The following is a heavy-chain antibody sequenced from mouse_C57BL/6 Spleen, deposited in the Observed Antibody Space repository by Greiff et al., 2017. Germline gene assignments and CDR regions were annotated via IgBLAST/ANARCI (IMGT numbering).Heavy chain of an antibody. CDR3: ARKNRRRMDY. CDR1: GYTFTSYW. D-gene: IGHD2-12*01. V-gene: IGHV1-69*01. Sequence: QVQLQQPGAELVMPGASVKLPCKASGYTFTSYWMHWVKQRPGQGLEWIGEIDPSDSYTNYNQKFKGKSTLTVDKSSSTAYMQLSSLTSEDSAVYYCARKNRRRMDYWGQGTSVTVSS. J-gene: IGHJ4*01. CDR2: IDPSDSYT.